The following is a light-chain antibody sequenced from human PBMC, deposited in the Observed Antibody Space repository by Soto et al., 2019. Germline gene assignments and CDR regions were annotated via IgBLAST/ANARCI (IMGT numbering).Light chain of an antibody. CDR3: QQYGSSPLT. CDR2: RAS. J-gene: IGKJ4*01. Sequence: IVLTQSPGTLSLSLGERATLSSRASQSVSSDYVAWYRQKPGQVPTVXIYRASTRATGIPDRFSGSGSGTDFTLTISRVEPEDFAVYYCQQYGSSPLTFGGGTKVDIK. CDR1: QSVSSDY. V-gene: IGKV3-20*01.